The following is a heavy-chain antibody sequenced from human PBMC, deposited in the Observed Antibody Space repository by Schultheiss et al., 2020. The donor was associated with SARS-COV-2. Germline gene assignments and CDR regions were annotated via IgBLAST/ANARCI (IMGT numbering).Heavy chain of an antibody. Sequence: GSLSLTCTVSGGSISSSGYYWGWIRQPPGKGLEWVGTIYYSGSTYYNPSLKSRVTISVDTSKNQFSLKLSSVTAADTAVYYCARSPYSSGEMDVWGQGTTVTVSS. CDR3: ARSPYSSGEMDV. D-gene: IGHD6-19*01. V-gene: IGHV4-39*01. CDR1: GGSISSSGYY. J-gene: IGHJ6*02. CDR2: IYYSGST.